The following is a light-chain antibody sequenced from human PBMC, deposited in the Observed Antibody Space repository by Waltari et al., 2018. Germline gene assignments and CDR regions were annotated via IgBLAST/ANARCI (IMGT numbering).Light chain of an antibody. V-gene: IGLV1-40*01. CDR2: GHN. J-gene: IGLJ3*02. Sequence: QSVLTQPPSVSGAPGQSITIPCTGSSSNIGAGYHLHGYQHLPGTAPKLLIYGHNNRPSGVPDRFSGSKSGTSASLAITGLQAEDEADYYCQSYDSSVSAWVFGGGTKLTVV. CDR3: QSYDSSVSAWV. CDR1: SSNIGAGYH.